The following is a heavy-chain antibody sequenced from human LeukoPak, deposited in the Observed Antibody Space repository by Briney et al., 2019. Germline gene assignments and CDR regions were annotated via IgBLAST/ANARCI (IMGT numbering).Heavy chain of an antibody. CDR3: ARTAAGHGDAFDI. CDR2: IYTSGST. CDR1: GGSISSYY. Sequence: KPSETLSLTCTVSGGSISSYYWSWIRQPAGKGLEWIGRIYTSGSTNYNPSLKSRATMSVDTSKNQFSPKLSSVTAADTAVYYCARTAAGHGDAFDIWGQGTMVTVSS. D-gene: IGHD6-13*01. J-gene: IGHJ3*02. V-gene: IGHV4-4*07.